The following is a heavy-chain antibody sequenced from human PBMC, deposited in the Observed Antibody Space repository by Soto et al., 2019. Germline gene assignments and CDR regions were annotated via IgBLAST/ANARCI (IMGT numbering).Heavy chain of an antibody. V-gene: IGHV5-51*01. J-gene: IGHJ6*02. CDR2: IYPGDSDV. Sequence: PGEALKISWKGSGYNFANYWIGWVRQMPGEGLEWMVVIYPGDSDVRYSPSFQGQVTISADRSIGTAYLQWRTLKASDTAIYYCARVDAADLPNNGMYXWGQGTTVTVS. CDR3: ARVDAADLPNNGMYX. D-gene: IGHD2-2*01. CDR1: GYNFANYW.